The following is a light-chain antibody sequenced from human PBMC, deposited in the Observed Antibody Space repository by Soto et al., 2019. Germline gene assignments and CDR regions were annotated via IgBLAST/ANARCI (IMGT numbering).Light chain of an antibody. CDR1: SSDVGGYNY. CDR3: CSYAGSPYV. Sequence: QSALTQPRSVSGPPGQSVTISCTGTSSDVGGYNYVSWYQQHPGKAPKVMIYDVSKRPSGVPDRFSGSKSGNTASLTISGLQAEDEADYYCCSYAGSPYVFGTGTKVTVL. CDR2: DVS. V-gene: IGLV2-11*01. J-gene: IGLJ1*01.